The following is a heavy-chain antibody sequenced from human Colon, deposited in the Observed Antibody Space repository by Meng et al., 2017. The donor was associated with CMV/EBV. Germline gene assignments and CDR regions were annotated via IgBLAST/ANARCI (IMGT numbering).Heavy chain of an antibody. CDR2: IYSGDSR. J-gene: IGHJ4*02. CDR3: DAADY. Sequence: GESLKISCVVSGFSASTNYMSWVRQAPGKGLEWVSGIYSGDSRQYADSVKGRFTISRDNSRNTLYLQMDSLRAEDTAIYYCDAADYWGQGVLVTVSS. D-gene: IGHD6-13*01. V-gene: IGHV3-53*01. CDR1: GFSASTNY.